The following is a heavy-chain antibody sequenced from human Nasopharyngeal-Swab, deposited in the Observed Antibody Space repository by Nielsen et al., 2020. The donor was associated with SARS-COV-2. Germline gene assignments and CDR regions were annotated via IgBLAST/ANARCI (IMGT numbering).Heavy chain of an antibody. J-gene: IGHJ4*02. CDR3: ASSDPNYGDYAYY. V-gene: IGHV1-3*01. Sequence: ASPNAPCKASGYSFPSYAMHWVRQAPAQRLEWMGWTNAGNDNTRYSPKFQGRLTITRDTSASTAYMELSSLRSEDTAVYYCASSDPNYGDYAYYWGQGTLVTVSS. CDR1: GYSFPSYA. D-gene: IGHD4-17*01. CDR2: TNAGNDNT.